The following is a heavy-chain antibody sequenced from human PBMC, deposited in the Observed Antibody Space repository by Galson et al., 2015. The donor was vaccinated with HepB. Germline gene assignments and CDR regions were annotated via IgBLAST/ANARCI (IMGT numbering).Heavy chain of an antibody. CDR2: INPDNGNT. V-gene: IGHV1-18*04. J-gene: IGHJ1*01. CDR1: GSTFTTYG. Sequence: SVKVSCKASGSTFTTYGITYVRQAPGQGLEWVGWINPDNGNTNYAQKLQGRVTMTTDTSTSTAYMELRNLRSDDTAVYYCARGPWFGELTGILVLQHWGQGTLVTVSS. D-gene: IGHD3-10*01. CDR3: ARGPWFGELTGILVLQH.